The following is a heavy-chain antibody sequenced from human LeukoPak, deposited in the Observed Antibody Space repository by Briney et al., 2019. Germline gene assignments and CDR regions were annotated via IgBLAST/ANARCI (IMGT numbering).Heavy chain of an antibody. J-gene: IGHJ4*02. CDR3: ARNLYYYDSSGYYYY. D-gene: IGHD3-22*01. CDR2: ISGSGGST. V-gene: IGHV3-23*01. CDR1: GFTFSSYA. Sequence: GGSLRLSCAASGFTFSSYAMSWVRQAPGKGLEWVSAISGSGGSTYYADSVKGRFTISRDNSKNTLYLQMNSLRAEDTAVYYCARNLYYYDSSGYYYYWGQGTLVTVSS.